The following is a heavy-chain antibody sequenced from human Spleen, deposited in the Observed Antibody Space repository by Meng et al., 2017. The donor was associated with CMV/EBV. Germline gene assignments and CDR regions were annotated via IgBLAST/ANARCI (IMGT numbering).Heavy chain of an antibody. D-gene: IGHD3-3*01. CDR3: AGSEGRLIDLWSVHYGMEV. V-gene: IGHV1-18*01. CDR2: ISAYNGNT. J-gene: IGHJ6*02. CDR1: GYTFTSYG. Sequence: ASVNVSFKGTGYTFTSYGISWVRQAPGQGLEWMGWISAYNGNTNYAQKLQGRVTMTTDTSTSTAYMELRSLSYDNTAVYYCAGSEGRLIDLWSVHYGMEVWGQGTTVTVSS.